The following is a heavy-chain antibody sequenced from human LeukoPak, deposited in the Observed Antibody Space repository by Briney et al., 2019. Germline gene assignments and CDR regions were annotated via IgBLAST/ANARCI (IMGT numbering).Heavy chain of an antibody. CDR2: IYGGGST. Sequence: GGSLRLSCAAPGFTVSSNYMSWVRQAPGMGLEWVSLIYGGGSTYYADSVKGRFTISRDNAKNSLYLQMNSLRAEDTAVYYCTKTPGELWSWYDYWGQGTLVTVSS. D-gene: IGHD5-18*01. CDR1: GFTVSSNY. CDR3: TKTPGELWSWYDY. J-gene: IGHJ4*02. V-gene: IGHV3-66*01.